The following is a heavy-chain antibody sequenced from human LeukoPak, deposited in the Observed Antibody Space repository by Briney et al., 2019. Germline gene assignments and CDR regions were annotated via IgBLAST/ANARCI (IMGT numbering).Heavy chain of an antibody. Sequence: GGSLRLSCAASGFSLSRYWMHWVRQAPGKGLVWVSRTNGDGSSTSYADSVKGRFTISRDNSKNTLSLQMNSLRAEDTAVYYCAKDIVVVVAATVGKNWGQGTLVTVSS. CDR3: AKDIVVVVAATVGKN. CDR2: TNGDGSST. V-gene: IGHV3-74*01. J-gene: IGHJ4*02. CDR1: GFSLSRYW. D-gene: IGHD2-15*01.